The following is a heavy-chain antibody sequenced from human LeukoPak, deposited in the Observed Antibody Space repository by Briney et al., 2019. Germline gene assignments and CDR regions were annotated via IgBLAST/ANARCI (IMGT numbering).Heavy chain of an antibody. D-gene: IGHD6-13*01. Sequence: GGSLRLSCTASGFTFGDYAMSWFRQAPGKGLEWVGFIRSKAYGGTTEYAASVKGRFTISRDDSKSIAYLQMNSLKTEDTAVYYCTRGTSSWTNDAFDIWGQGTMVTVSS. CDR2: IRSKAYGGTT. V-gene: IGHV3-49*03. CDR3: TRGTSSWTNDAFDI. CDR1: GFTFGDYA. J-gene: IGHJ3*02.